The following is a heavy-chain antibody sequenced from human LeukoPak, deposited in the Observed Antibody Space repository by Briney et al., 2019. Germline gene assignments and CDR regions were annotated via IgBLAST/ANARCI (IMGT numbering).Heavy chain of an antibody. V-gene: IGHV4-59*01. CDR3: ATGNSGSYYFDY. CDR1: GGSISSYY. Sequence: SETLSLTCTVSGGSISSYYWSWIRQPPGKGLEWIGYIYYSGSTNYNPSLKSRVTISVDTSKNQFSLKLSSVTAADTAVYYCATGNSGSYYFDYWGQGTLVTVSS. D-gene: IGHD1-26*01. J-gene: IGHJ4*02. CDR2: IYYSGST.